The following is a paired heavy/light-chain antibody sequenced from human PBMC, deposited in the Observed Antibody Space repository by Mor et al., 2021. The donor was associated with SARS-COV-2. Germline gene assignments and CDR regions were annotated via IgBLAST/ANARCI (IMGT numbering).Light chain of an antibody. Sequence: QSALTQPASVSGSPGQSITISCTGTSSDVGSYNLVSWYQQHPGKAPKLMIYEGSKRPSGVSNRFSGSKSGNTASLTISGLQAEDEGDYYCCSYAGSSTWVFGGGTKLTVL. V-gene: IGLV2-23*01. CDR2: EGS. CDR3: CSYAGSSTWV. CDR1: SSDVGSYNL. J-gene: IGLJ2*01.
Heavy chain of an antibody. J-gene: IGHJ4*02. Sequence: QVQLVESGGAVVQPGGSLRLSCAASGFTFRNYGMHWVRQAPGKGLEWVSFIRYDGNNKYYADSVKGRFTISRDNSKNTVYLQMDSLRAEDTAVYYCAKDGYLKGVDGYFDYWGQGTLVTVSS. CDR3: AKDGYLKGVDGYFDY. D-gene: IGHD3-10*01. V-gene: IGHV3-30*02. CDR2: IRYDGNNK. CDR1: GFTFRNYG.